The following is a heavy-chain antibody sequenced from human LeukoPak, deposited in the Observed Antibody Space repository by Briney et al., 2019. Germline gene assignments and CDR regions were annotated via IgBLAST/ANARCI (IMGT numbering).Heavy chain of an antibody. CDR1: GFTFSDFP. V-gene: IGHV3-23*01. CDR3: ATKTAFDY. J-gene: IGHJ4*02. CDR2: ITASGGGT. Sequence: GGSLRLSCAASGFTFSDFPMIWVRQAPGKGLEWVSAITASGGGTYYADSVKGRFTISRDNSKNTLYLQMSSLRAEDTAVYYCATKTAFDYWGQGTLVTVSS. D-gene: IGHD5-18*01.